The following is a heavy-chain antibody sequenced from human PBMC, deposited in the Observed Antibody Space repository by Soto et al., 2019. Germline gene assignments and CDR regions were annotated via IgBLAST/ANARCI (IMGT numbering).Heavy chain of an antibody. Sequence: WLSLRLSCASSVFTFSSYAMSWVRQAPGKGLEWVSAISGSGGSTYYADSVKGRFTISRDNSKNTLYLQMNSLRAEDTAVYYCAKDFDSYSSGRYGMDVWGQGTTVTVSS. J-gene: IGHJ6*02. D-gene: IGHD6-19*01. CDR2: ISGSGGST. V-gene: IGHV3-23*01. CDR1: VFTFSSYA. CDR3: AKDFDSYSSGRYGMDV.